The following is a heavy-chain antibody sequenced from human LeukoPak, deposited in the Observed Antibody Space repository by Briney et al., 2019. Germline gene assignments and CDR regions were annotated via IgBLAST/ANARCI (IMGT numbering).Heavy chain of an antibody. CDR3: AKVGYSYGSLDY. J-gene: IGHJ4*02. Sequence: GGPLRLSCAASRFTFSSFGMHWVRQAPGKGLEWVAFISYDGGNKYCADSVKGRFTISRDNSKNTLYLQMNSLRAEDTAVYYCAKVGYSYGSLDYWGQGTLVTVSS. D-gene: IGHD5-12*01. CDR2: ISYDGGNK. V-gene: IGHV3-30*18. CDR1: RFTFSSFG.